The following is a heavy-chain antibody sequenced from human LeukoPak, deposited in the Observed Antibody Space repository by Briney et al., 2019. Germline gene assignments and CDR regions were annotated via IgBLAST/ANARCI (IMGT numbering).Heavy chain of an antibody. D-gene: IGHD6-6*01. CDR1: GDSISSRTYY. CDR3: ARDVSSMFPNWFDP. J-gene: IGHJ5*02. V-gene: IGHV4-31*03. CDR2: IWNSGST. Sequence: SETLSLTCSVSGDSISSRTYYWTWIRQHPEKGLEWIGYIWNSGSTNYNPALKSRVTISVDTSKNQFSLKLTSVTAADTAIYYCARDVSSMFPNWFDPWGQGILVIVS.